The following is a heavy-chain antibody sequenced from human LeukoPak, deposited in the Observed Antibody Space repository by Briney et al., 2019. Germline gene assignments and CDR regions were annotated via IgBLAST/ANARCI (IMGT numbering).Heavy chain of an antibody. D-gene: IGHD2-15*01. V-gene: IGHV4-4*02. CDR3: ARSDHCSGGSCYGTFDY. CDR1: GGSISSSNW. Sequence: PSETLSLTCAVSGGSISSSNWWSWVRQPPGKGLEWIGEIYHSGSTYYNPSLKSRVTISVDTSKNQFSLKLSSVTAADTAVYYCARSDHCSGGSCYGTFDYWGQGTLVTVSS. J-gene: IGHJ4*02. CDR2: IYHSGST.